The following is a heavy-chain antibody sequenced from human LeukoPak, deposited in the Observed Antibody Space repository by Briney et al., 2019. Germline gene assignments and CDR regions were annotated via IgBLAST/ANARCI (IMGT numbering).Heavy chain of an antibody. D-gene: IGHD6-13*01. CDR3: ARGGAAGGRATY. CDR1: GFTLSSYW. V-gene: IGHV3-7*01. Sequence: PGGSLRLSCAASGFTLSSYWMTWVRQAPGKGLEWVANINQDGSEKDYVDSVKGRFTISRDNAKNSLYLQMNSLRAEDTAVYYCARGGAAGGRATYWGRGTLVTVSS. CDR2: INQDGSEK. J-gene: IGHJ4*02.